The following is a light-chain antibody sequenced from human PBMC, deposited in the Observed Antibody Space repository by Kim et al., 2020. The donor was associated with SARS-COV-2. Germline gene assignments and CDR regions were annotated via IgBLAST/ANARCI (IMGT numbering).Light chain of an antibody. J-gene: IGKJ4*01. CDR2: DAS. V-gene: IGKV3-11*01. CDR1: QNIDTY. CDR3: QQRNSWPPAVT. Sequence: PGERATLSCRASQNIDTYLAWYQQIPGQAPRLLVYDASNRATGVPDRFSGSGSGTDFTLTISSLEPEDFSLYYCQQRNSWPPAVTFGGGTKVDIK.